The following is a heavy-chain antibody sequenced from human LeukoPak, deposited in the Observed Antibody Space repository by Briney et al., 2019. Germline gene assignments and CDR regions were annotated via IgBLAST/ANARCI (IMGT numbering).Heavy chain of an antibody. J-gene: IGHJ4*02. CDR3: ATAADDAAFDY. CDR2: INPSGGGT. CDR1: GYTFTSYY. D-gene: IGHD3-3*01. V-gene: IGHV1-46*01. Sequence: ASVKVSCKASGYTFTSYYMHWVRQAPGQGLEWMGIINPSGGGTSYAQKFQGRVTMTRDTSTSTVYMELSSLRSEDTAVYYCATAADDAAFDYWGQGTLVTVFS.